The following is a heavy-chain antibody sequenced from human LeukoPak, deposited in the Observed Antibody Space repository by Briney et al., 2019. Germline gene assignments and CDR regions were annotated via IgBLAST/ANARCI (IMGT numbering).Heavy chain of an antibody. D-gene: IGHD2-2*01. CDR2: IKQDGSEK. Sequence: PGGSLRLSCAVSGFTFSNYWMSWVRQAPGKGLEWVANIKQDGSEKYYVDSVKGRFTISRDNAKNSLYLQMNSLRAEDTAVYYCARDPGGNIVVSYYFDYWGQGTLVTVSS. V-gene: IGHV3-7*01. CDR3: ARDPGGNIVVSYYFDY. CDR1: GFTFSNYW. J-gene: IGHJ4*02.